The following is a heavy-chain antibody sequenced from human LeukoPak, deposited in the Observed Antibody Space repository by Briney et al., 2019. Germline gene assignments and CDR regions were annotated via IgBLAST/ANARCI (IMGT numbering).Heavy chain of an antibody. CDR2: LSGSGGSA. CDR1: GFTFSNYA. V-gene: IGHV3-23*01. D-gene: IGHD3-22*01. J-gene: IGHJ4*02. Sequence: PGGSLRLSCAASGFTFSNYAMTWVRQAPGKGLEWVSALSGSGGSAYYADSVKGRFTISRDNSKNTLYLQMNSLRAEDTAVYYCAKGRYESSGFNRAAWGQGTLVTVSS. CDR3: AKGRYESSGFNRAA.